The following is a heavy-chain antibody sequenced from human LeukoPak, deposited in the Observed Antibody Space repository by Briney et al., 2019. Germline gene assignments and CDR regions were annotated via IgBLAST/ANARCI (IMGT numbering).Heavy chain of an antibody. CDR3: ARGRTVDSPFDL. CDR1: GGSVSSGGYY. Sequence: SETLSLTCTVSGGSVSSGGYYWSWIRQPPGKGLEWIGYIYYSGSTNYNPSLKSRVTISVDTSKNQFSLKLSSVTAADTAVYYCARGRTVDSPFDLWGRGTLVTVSS. J-gene: IGHJ2*01. V-gene: IGHV4-61*08. D-gene: IGHD5-12*01. CDR2: IYYSGST.